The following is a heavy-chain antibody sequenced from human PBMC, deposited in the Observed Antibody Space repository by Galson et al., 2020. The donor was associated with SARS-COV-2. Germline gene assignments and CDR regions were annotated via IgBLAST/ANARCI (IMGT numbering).Heavy chain of an antibody. J-gene: IGHJ3*02. D-gene: IGHD3-22*01. CDR3: ARAYYYDSSGYSDAFDI. V-gene: IGHV1-2*02. CDR2: LNPNSGGT. CDR1: GYTFTGYY. Sequence: ASVKVSCKASGYTFTGYYMHWVRQAPGQGLAWMAWLNPNSGGTHYAQKFQGRVTLTRDTSISTAYMGLSRLRSDDTAVYYCARAYYYDSSGYSDAFDIWGQGTMVTVSS.